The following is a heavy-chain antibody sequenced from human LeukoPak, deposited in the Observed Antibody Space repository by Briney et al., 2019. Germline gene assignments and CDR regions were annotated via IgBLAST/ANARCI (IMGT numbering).Heavy chain of an antibody. CDR2: IYYVGNT. D-gene: IGHD3-16*02. CDR1: GGPISSGGNS. J-gene: IGHJ4*02. Sequence: PSETLSLTCTVSGGPISSGGNSWSWLRQLPGKGLEWIGYIYYVGNTNYNPSLKSRLSMSVDTPKNQFSLSLTSVTAADTAVYYCARVEVIGSTRYFDYWGQGAMVSVSS. CDR3: ARVEVIGSTRYFDY. V-gene: IGHV4-31*03.